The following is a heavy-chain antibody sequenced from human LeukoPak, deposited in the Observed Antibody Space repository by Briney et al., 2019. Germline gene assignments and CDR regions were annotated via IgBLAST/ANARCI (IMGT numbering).Heavy chain of an antibody. CDR3: ASGLGGNPTYDANFDY. J-gene: IGHJ4*02. CDR2: ISDDGSNK. V-gene: IGHV3-30*01. CDR1: GFTFSTYS. D-gene: IGHD3-16*01. Sequence: GRSLKLSCAASGFTFSTYSMHWVRQAPGKGPEWVAVISDDGSNKYYADSVKGRFTISRDNSKDTLYLQMNSLRAEDTAVYYCASGLGGNPTYDANFDYWGQGTLVTVSS.